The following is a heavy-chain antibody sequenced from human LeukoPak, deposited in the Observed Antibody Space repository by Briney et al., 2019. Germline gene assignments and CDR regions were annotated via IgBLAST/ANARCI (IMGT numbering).Heavy chain of an antibody. CDR1: GYTFTTYW. Sequence: GESVKISCKGSGYTFTTYWIGWVRQMLGKGLEWMGVIYPVDSDTRYSPSFQGQVTISADKSISTAYLQWSSLKASDTAMYYCARRRRVDSGSDPFDYRGQGTLVTVSS. V-gene: IGHV5-51*01. CDR3: ARRRRVDSGSDPFDY. CDR2: IYPVDSDT. D-gene: IGHD5-12*01. J-gene: IGHJ4*02.